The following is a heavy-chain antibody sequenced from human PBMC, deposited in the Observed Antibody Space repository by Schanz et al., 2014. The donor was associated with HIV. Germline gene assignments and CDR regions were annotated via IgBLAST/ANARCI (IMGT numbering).Heavy chain of an antibody. Sequence: QVQLQQWGAGLLKPSETLSLTCTVSGGSISDTSYFWGWIRQPPGKGLEWIGFSYYSRSTYYNPSLESRVTISVDTSKNQFSLRLSSVTAADTAVYYCARDVVVQSHALMDVWGQGATVTVSS. V-gene: IGHV4-39*07. D-gene: IGHD2-21*01. CDR1: GGSISDTSYF. J-gene: IGHJ6*02. CDR2: SYYSRST. CDR3: ARDVVVQSHALMDV.